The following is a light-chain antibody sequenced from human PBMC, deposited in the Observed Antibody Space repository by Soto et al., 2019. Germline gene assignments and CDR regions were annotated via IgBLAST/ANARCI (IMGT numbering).Light chain of an antibody. V-gene: IGKV3D-15*01. J-gene: IGKJ5*01. CDR2: DAS. Sequence: EINLTQSPDTLSVSPGERATLSCRASQSVSGNLAWYQQRPGQAPRLLIYDASTRATDVPSRFSASGSGTDFTLTISSLQSEDFAIYYCQHSFSWPLTFGQGTRLEIK. CDR3: QHSFSWPLT. CDR1: QSVSGN.